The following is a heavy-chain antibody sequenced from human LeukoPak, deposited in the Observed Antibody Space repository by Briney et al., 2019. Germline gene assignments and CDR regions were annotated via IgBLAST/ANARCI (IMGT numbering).Heavy chain of an antibody. D-gene: IGHD2-2*01. J-gene: IGHJ4*02. CDR2: IIPIFGTA. CDR1: GGTFSSYA. Sequence: RGASVKVSCKASGGTFSSYAISWVRQAPGQGLEWMGGIIPIFGTANYAQKFQGRVTITTDESTSTAYMELSSLRSEDTAVYYCARGTSITTSSFDYWGQGTLVTVSS. CDR3: ARGTSITTSSFDY. V-gene: IGHV1-69*05.